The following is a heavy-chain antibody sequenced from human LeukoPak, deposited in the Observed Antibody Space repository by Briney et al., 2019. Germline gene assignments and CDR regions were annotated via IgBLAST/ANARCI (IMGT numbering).Heavy chain of an antibody. V-gene: IGHV4-59*08. CDR2: IYYSGST. J-gene: IGHJ5*02. D-gene: IGHD2-15*01. Sequence: SETLSLTCTVSGGSISSYYWSWIRQPPGKGLEWIGYIYYSGSTYYKPSLKSRVTISLDTSRNQFSLKLSSVTAADTAVYYCTRRPYCSGGSCYGTGAWFDPWGQGTLVTVSS. CDR1: GGSISSYY. CDR3: TRRPYCSGGSCYGTGAWFDP.